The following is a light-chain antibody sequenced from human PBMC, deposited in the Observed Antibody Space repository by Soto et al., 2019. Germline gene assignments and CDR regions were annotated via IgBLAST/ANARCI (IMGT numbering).Light chain of an antibody. CDR1: QGIRND. CDR2: TSS. CDR3: QQSHSSPLS. J-gene: IGKJ4*01. V-gene: IGKV1-39*01. Sequence: QMTHSASSLSASVGDRVSITCRASQGIRNDLGWYQQKPGKAPELLIYTSSNLQSGVPSRFSGSGSGTDFALTISSLQPEDSAVYYCQQSHSSPLSFGGGTKLDIK.